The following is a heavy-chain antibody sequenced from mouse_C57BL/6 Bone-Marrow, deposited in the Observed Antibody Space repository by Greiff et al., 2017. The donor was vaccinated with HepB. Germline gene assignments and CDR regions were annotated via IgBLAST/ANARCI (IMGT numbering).Heavy chain of an antibody. CDR3: ARGWSAY. D-gene: IGHD2-3*01. CDR1: GYTFTSYW. CDR2: IDPSDSYT. Sequence: QQSCQASGYTFTSYWMHWVKQRPGQGLEWIGEIDPSDSYTNYNQKFKGKSTLTVDKSSSTAYMQLSSLTSEDSAVYYCARGWSAYWGQGTLVTVSA. V-gene: IGHV1-69*01. J-gene: IGHJ3*01.